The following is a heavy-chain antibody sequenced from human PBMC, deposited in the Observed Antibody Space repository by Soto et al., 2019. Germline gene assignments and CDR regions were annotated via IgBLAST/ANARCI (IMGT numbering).Heavy chain of an antibody. CDR3: ARGSGRYYDDNSGYYS. CDR2: ISAFNGNT. J-gene: IGHJ4*02. V-gene: IGHV1-18*01. CDR1: GYTFTSYG. Sequence: QLVQSGGEVKKPAASVKVSCKASGYTFTSYGISWVRQAPGQGLEWLGWISAFNGNTNYPQKLQGRVTMTTDTSTSTAYMELRSLRSDDTAVYYCARGSGRYYDDNSGYYSWGQGTLVTVSS. D-gene: IGHD3-22*01.